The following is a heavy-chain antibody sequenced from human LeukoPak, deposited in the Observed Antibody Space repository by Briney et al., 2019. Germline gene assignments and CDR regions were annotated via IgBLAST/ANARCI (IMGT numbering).Heavy chain of an antibody. CDR1: GFTFGSYG. CDR2: IRYDGSNK. V-gene: IGHV3-30*02. Sequence: GGSLRLSCAASGFTFGSYGMHWVRQAPGKGLEWVAFIRYDGSNKYYADSVKGRFTISRDNSKNTLYLQMNSLRAEDTAVYYCARDSFHYDILTGYSPKGDFDYWGQGTLVTVSS. D-gene: IGHD3-9*01. J-gene: IGHJ4*02. CDR3: ARDSFHYDILTGYSPKGDFDY.